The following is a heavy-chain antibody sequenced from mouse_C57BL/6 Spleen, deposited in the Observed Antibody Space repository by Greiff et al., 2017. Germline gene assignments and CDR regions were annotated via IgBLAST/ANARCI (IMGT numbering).Heavy chain of an antibody. Sequence: VQGVESGAELVKPGASVKLSCKASGYTFTEYTIHWVEQRSGQGLEWIGWFYPGSGSIKYNEKFKDKATLTADKSSSTVYMELSRLTSEDSSVYFCARGYDSNYFDYWGQGTTLTVSS. V-gene: IGHV1-62-2*01. CDR2: FYPGSGSI. D-gene: IGHD1-1*01. CDR1: GYTFTEYT. J-gene: IGHJ2*01. CDR3: ARGYDSNYFDY.